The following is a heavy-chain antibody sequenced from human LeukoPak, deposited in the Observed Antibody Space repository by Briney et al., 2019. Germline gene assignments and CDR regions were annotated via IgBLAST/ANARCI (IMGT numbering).Heavy chain of an antibody. CDR1: GFTVSSNY. J-gene: IGHJ4*02. CDR3: ATTPLWSAIRY. Sequence: PGGSLRLSCAASGFTVSSNYMSWVRQAPGKGLEWVSVIYSGGSTYYADSVKGRFTISRDNSKNTLYLQMNSLRAEDTAVYYCATTPLWSAIRYWGQGTLVTVSS. D-gene: IGHD3-3*01. CDR2: IYSGGST. V-gene: IGHV3-53*01.